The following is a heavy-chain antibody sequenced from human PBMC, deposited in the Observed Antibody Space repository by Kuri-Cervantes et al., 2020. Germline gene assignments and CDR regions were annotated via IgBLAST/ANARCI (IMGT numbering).Heavy chain of an antibody. Sequence: ASVKVSCKASGYTFTGYYMHWVRQAPGQGLEWMGWINPNSGGTNYAQKFQGRVTMTRDTSISTAYMELSSVTAADTAVYYCARGLYSSGWYGGGYWFDPWGQGTLVTVSS. CDR2: INPNSGGT. J-gene: IGHJ5*02. D-gene: IGHD6-19*01. V-gene: IGHV1-2*02. CDR3: ARGLYSSGWYGGGYWFDP. CDR1: GYTFTGYY.